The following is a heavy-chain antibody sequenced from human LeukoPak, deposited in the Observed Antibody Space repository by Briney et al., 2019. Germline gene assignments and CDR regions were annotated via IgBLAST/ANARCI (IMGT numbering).Heavy chain of an antibody. CDR1: GGSFSGYY. CDR2: INHSGSP. D-gene: IGHD3-10*01. V-gene: IGHV4-34*01. Sequence: PSETLSLTCAVYGGSFSGYYWSWIRQPPGKGLEWIGEINHSGSPNYNPSLKSRVTISIDTSKNQFSLKLSPVTAADTAVYYCARDLSDYYGSGSYRPIDAFDIRGQGTMVTVSS. J-gene: IGHJ3*02. CDR3: ARDLSDYYGSGSYRPIDAFDI.